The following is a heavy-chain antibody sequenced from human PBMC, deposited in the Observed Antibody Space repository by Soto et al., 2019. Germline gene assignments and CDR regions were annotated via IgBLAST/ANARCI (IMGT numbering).Heavy chain of an antibody. D-gene: IGHD2-15*01. Sequence: GGSLRLSCAASGFTFSSYGMHWVRQAPGKGLEWVAVIWYDGSNKYYADSVKGRFTISRDNSKNTLYLQMNSLRAEDTAVYYCARVLRCSGGSCYRVNYYGMDVWGQGTTVTVSS. CDR2: IWYDGSNK. CDR1: GFTFSSYG. J-gene: IGHJ6*02. V-gene: IGHV3-33*01. CDR3: ARVLRCSGGSCYRVNYYGMDV.